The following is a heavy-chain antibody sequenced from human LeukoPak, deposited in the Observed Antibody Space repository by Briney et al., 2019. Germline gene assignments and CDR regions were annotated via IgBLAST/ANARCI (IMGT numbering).Heavy chain of an antibody. D-gene: IGHD3-22*01. V-gene: IGHV1-18*01. J-gene: IGHJ4*02. CDR1: GYTFTSYG. CDR2: ISAYNGNT. Sequence: ASVNVSCLASGYTFTSYGISWVRQAPGQGLEWMGWISAYNGNTNYAQKLQGRVTMTTDTSTSTAYMDLRSLRSDDTAVYYCAREQGDYDSSGYWSFFDYWGQGTLVTVSS. CDR3: AREQGDYDSSGYWSFFDY.